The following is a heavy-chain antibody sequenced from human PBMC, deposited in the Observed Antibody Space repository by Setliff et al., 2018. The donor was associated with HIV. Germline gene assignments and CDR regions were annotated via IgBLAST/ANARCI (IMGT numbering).Heavy chain of an antibody. CDR1: GYTLNEVS. CDR2: FDPEHGKT. V-gene: IGHV1-24*01. CDR3: ARGRTHWYFDS. J-gene: IGHJ4*02. Sequence: ASVKVSCKVSGYTLNEVSIHWVRQAPGKRPEWMGGFDPEHGKTIYAQKLQGRVTMTEDTSTDIASMELSSLRSDDMAIYFCARGRTHWYFDSWGQGTLVTVSS.